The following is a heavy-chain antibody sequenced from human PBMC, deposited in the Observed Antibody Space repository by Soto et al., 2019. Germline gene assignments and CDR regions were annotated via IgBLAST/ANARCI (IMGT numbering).Heavy chain of an antibody. CDR2: MNPNSGTT. D-gene: IGHD2-8*01. Sequence: ASVKFSCKSSGYTLSTQNINWVRQATGQGLEWMGWMNPNSGTTCYAQKFQDRLTLTRDTSITTAYMELSSLTSDDPDVYFCVRYGVAATYWGQGTQVTVSS. J-gene: IGHJ4*02. V-gene: IGHV1-8*02. CDR1: GYTLSTQN. CDR3: VRYGVAATY.